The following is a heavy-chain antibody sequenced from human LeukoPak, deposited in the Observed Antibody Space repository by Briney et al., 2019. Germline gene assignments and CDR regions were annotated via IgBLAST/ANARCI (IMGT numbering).Heavy chain of an antibody. CDR3: AYGGNSPDAFDI. V-gene: IGHV3-30*02. Sequence: GGSLRLSCAASGFTFSSYGMHWVRQAPGKGLEWEAFIRYDGSNKYYADSVKGRFTISRDNSKNTLYLQMNSLRAEDTAVYYCAYGGNSPDAFDIWGQGTMVTVSS. CDR2: IRYDGSNK. CDR1: GFTFSSYG. D-gene: IGHD4-23*01. J-gene: IGHJ3*02.